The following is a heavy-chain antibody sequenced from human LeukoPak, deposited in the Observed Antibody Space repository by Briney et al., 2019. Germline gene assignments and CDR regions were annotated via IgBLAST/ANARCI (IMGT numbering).Heavy chain of an antibody. D-gene: IGHD3-3*01. CDR1: GGSFSSYY. CDR3: AGTTIFGVVNRQNAFDI. Sequence: SETLSLTCAVYGGSFSSYYWSWIRQPAGKGLEWIGRIYTSGSTNYNPSLKSRVTMSVDTSKNQFSLKLSSVTAADTAVYYCAGTTIFGVVNRQNAFDIWGQGTMVTVSS. CDR2: IYTSGST. J-gene: IGHJ3*02. V-gene: IGHV4-59*10.